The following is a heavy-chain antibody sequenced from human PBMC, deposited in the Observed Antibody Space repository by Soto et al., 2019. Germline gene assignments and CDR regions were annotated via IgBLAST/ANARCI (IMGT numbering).Heavy chain of an antibody. V-gene: IGHV4-30-2*01. D-gene: IGHD3-3*01. J-gene: IGHJ6*02. CDR3: VRERTIFGVAPGGGVDV. CDR2: VYQSGAT. Sequence: QLQLQESGSGLIKPSQTLSLTCAVSGGSISTSDYTWSWIRQPPGRGLEWIGSVYQSGATHYIPSLKNRLTMSRDKSKNQFSLDLTSVTAADTAVYYCVRERTIFGVAPGGGVDVWGQGTTVTVSS. CDR1: GGSISTSDYT.